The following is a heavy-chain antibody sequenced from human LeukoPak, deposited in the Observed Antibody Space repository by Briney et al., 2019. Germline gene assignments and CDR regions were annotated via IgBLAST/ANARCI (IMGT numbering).Heavy chain of an antibody. CDR2: ISSSSSYI. V-gene: IGHV3-21*01. D-gene: IGHD5-24*01. Sequence: GGSLRLSCAASGFTLSSYSMNWVSQAPGKGLEWVSSISSSSSYIYYADSVKGRFTISRDNAKNSLYLQMNSLRAEDTAVYYCARDKVEMATINYYGMDVWGQATTVTVSS. CDR3: ARDKVEMATINYYGMDV. CDR1: GFTLSSYS. J-gene: IGHJ6*02.